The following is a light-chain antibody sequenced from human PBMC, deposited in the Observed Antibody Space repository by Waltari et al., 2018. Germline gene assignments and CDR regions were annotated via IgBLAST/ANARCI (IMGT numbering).Light chain of an antibody. CDR2: YVS. Sequence: QSALTQPVPVSGSPGQSVPISCTGTPNKVRHVNLVPCFQHHPHQAPKLLIFYVSKRPSGVSNRFSGSKSGNTASLTISGLQTEDEADYYCCSYSTGGSWMFGGGTKLTVL. V-gene: IGLV2-23*02. CDR3: CSYSTGGSWM. J-gene: IGLJ3*02. CDR1: PNKVRHVNL.